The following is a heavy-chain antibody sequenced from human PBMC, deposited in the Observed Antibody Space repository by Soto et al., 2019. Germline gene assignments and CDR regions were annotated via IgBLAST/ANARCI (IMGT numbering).Heavy chain of an antibody. CDR2: IYYSGST. J-gene: IGHJ4*02. Sequence: PSETLSLTCTVSGGSISSSSYYWGWIRQPPGKGLEWIGSIYYSGSTYYNPSLKSRVTISVDTSKNQFSLKLSSVTAADTAVYYCASLSGSRSYYHRPNDYWGQGTLVTVSS. D-gene: IGHD3-10*01. CDR1: GGSISSSSYY. CDR3: ASLSGSRSYYHRPNDY. V-gene: IGHV4-39*01.